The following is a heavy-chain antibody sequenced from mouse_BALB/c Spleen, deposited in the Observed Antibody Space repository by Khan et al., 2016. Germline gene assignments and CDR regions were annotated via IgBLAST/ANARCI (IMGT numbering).Heavy chain of an antibody. D-gene: IGHD1-1*01. J-gene: IGHJ3*01. CDR2: IFPGDGST. CDR1: GYTFTNYD. CDR3: ARNYYGSSSWFAY. Sequence: QVQLQQPGAELVKPGASVKLSCQASGYTFTNYDMNWVRQRPEQGLEWIGWIFPGDGSTKYNEKFKGKATLTTDKSSSTAYMQLSRLTSEDSAVYFCARNYYGSSSWFAYWGQGTLVTVSA. V-gene: IGHV1-85*01.